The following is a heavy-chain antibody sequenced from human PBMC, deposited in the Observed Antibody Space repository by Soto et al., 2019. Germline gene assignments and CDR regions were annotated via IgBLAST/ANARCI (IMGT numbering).Heavy chain of an antibody. V-gene: IGHV1-2*02. D-gene: IGHD6-13*01. CDR2: INPNSGGT. Sequence: ASVKVSCKASGYTFTGYYMHWVRQAPGQGLEWMGWINPNSGGTNYAQKFQGRVTMTRDTSISTAYMELSRLRSDDTAVYYCARSLHGTPYYYGMDVWGQGTTVTVSS. CDR1: GYTFTGYY. CDR3: ARSLHGTPYYYGMDV. J-gene: IGHJ6*02.